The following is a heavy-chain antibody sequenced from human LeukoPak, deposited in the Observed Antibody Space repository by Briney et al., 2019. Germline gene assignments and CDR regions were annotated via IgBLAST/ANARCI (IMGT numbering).Heavy chain of an antibody. CDR2: IYYSGST. Sequence: SETLSLTCTVSVGSISSYYWSWIRQPPGKGLEWIGYIYYSGSTNYNPSLKSRVTISVDTSKNQFSLKLSSVTATDTAVYYCARRGYGSGSFNRYYFDYWGQGTLVTVSS. D-gene: IGHD3-10*01. CDR1: VGSISSYY. CDR3: ARRGYGSGSFNRYYFDY. J-gene: IGHJ4*02. V-gene: IGHV4-59*08.